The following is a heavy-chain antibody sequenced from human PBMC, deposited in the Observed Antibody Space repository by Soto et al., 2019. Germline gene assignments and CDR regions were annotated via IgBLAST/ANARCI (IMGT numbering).Heavy chain of an antibody. J-gene: IGHJ6*03. CDR3: ARHLGRPRYCSSTSCYYYYYYMDV. V-gene: IGHV4-39*01. CDR1: GGSISSSSYY. D-gene: IGHD2-2*01. CDR2: IYYSGST. Sequence: SETLSLTCPVSGGSISSSSYYWGWIRQPPGKGLEWIGSIYYSGSTYYNPSLKSRVTISVDTSKNQFSLKLSSVTAADTAVYYCARHLGRPRYCSSTSCYYYYYYMDVWGKGTTVTVSS.